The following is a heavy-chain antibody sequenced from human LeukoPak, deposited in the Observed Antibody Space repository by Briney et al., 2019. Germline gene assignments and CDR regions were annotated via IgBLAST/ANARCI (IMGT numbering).Heavy chain of an antibody. CDR2: IYYSGST. CDR1: GGSISGYY. V-gene: IGHV4-59*01. D-gene: IGHD3-9*01. CDR3: ARVHDKGVSWFGP. J-gene: IGHJ5*02. Sequence: SETLSLTCTVSGGSISGYYWSWIRQPPGKGLEWIGYIYYSGSTNYNPSLKSRVTISVDTSKNQFSLKLSSVTAADTAVYYCARVHDKGVSWFGPWGQGTLVTVSS.